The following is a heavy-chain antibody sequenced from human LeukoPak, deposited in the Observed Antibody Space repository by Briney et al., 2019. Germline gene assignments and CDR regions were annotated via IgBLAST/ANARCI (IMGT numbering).Heavy chain of an antibody. V-gene: IGHV3-74*01. Sequence: GGSPRLSCAASGFTFSSYWMHWVRQAPGKGLVWVSRINSDGSSTSYADSVKGRFTISRDNAKNTLYLQMNSLRAEDTAVYYCARASGIQLWFSFDYWGQGTLVTVSS. J-gene: IGHJ4*02. CDR1: GFTFSSYW. CDR2: INSDGSST. CDR3: ARASGIQLWFSFDY. D-gene: IGHD5-18*01.